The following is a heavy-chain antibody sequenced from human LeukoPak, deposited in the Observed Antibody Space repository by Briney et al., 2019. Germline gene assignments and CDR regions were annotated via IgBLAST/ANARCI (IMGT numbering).Heavy chain of an antibody. J-gene: IGHJ4*02. CDR3: VKDFGRIRGTPDS. CDR2: VSGSGNRFSI. CDR1: GFVFTIYT. D-gene: IGHD1-26*01. V-gene: IGHV3-64D*06. Sequence: GGSLRLSCSASGFVFTIYTMYWVHQAPGKGPEYVSTVSGSGNRFSIYYADSVKGRFTISRDDSKSILYLQMNGLRSEDTAVYYCVKDFGRIRGTPDSWGQGTLVTVSS.